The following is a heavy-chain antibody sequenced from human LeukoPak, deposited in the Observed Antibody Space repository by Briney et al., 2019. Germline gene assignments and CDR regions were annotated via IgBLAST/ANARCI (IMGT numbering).Heavy chain of an antibody. CDR2: IRSKANSYAT. J-gene: IGHJ4*02. CDR3: LVLAPLADYSDY. Sequence: TGGSLRLSCAASGFTFSSYGMHWVRQAPGKGLEWVGRIRSKANSYATAYAASVKGRFTISRDDSKNTAYLQMNSLKTEDTAVYYCLVLAPLADYSDYWGQGTLVTVSS. D-gene: IGHD6-19*01. V-gene: IGHV3-73*01. CDR1: GFTFSSYG.